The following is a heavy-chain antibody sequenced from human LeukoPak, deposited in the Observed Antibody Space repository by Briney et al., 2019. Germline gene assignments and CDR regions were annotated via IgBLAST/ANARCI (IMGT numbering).Heavy chain of an antibody. D-gene: IGHD3-22*01. CDR2: FSHSGSS. Sequence: SETLSLTCAVYGGSFSAYYWSWVRQPPGKGLEWIGEFSHSGSSNSNPSLKSRVIMSVDMSKSQFSLKLTSVTAADTAVYFCARLAYYLDSSGYYLYYFDNWGQGTPVTVSS. J-gene: IGHJ4*02. V-gene: IGHV4-34*01. CDR3: ARLAYYLDSSGYYLYYFDN. CDR1: GGSFSAYY.